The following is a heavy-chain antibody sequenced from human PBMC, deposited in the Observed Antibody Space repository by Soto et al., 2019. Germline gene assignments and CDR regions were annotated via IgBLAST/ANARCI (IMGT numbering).Heavy chain of an antibody. Sequence: LKISCKGSGYSFANQWIGWVRQMPGRGLEYMGIVYPDDSNTRYNPSFRGQVTISADKSISTAYLHWGSLKASDTAMYYCARLSYDWNDYYYHGMDVWGQGTTVTVSS. J-gene: IGHJ6*02. CDR1: GYSFANQW. CDR3: ARLSYDWNDYYYHGMDV. CDR2: VYPDDSNT. V-gene: IGHV5-51*01. D-gene: IGHD1-20*01.